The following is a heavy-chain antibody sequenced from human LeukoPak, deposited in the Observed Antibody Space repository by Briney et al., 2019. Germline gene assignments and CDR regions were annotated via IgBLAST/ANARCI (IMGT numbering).Heavy chain of an antibody. CDR2: INPNSGGT. CDR3: ARDNGSGWYFQNFDY. Sequence: ASVKVSCKASGYTFTGYYMHWVRQAPGQGLEWMGWINPNSGGTNYAQKFQGRVTMTRDTSISTAYMELSRLRSDDTAVYYCARDNGSGWYFQNFDYWGQRTLVTVSS. V-gene: IGHV1-2*02. J-gene: IGHJ4*02. D-gene: IGHD6-19*01. CDR1: GYTFTGYY.